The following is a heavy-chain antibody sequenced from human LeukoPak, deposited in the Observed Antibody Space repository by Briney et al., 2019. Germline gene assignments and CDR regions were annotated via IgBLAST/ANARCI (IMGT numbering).Heavy chain of an antibody. CDR1: GYTFTSCD. Sequence: ASVKVSCKASGYTFTSCDINWVRHATGQGLEWMGWMNPNSGNTGYGHSFQGRITMTRDISTGTAYMELSNLTSEDTAIYYCARGSSGRRDNWGQGTLVTVSA. D-gene: IGHD6-19*01. V-gene: IGHV1-8*01. CDR2: MNPNSGNT. J-gene: IGHJ4*02. CDR3: ARGSSGRRDN.